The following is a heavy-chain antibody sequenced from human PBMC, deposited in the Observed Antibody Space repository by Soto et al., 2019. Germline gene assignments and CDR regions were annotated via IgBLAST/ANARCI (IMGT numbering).Heavy chain of an antibody. V-gene: IGHV1-69*12. CDR1: GGTFSSYA. D-gene: IGHD2-2*01. CDR2: IIPIVGTP. Sequence: QVQLVQSGAEVKKPGSSVKVSCKASGGTFSSYAISWVRQAPGQGLEWMGGIIPIVGTPNYAQKFQGRVTSTANETTSTADMALSSLRSEDTAVYYCARHVPAAGYYYGMDFWGHGTTVTVSS. CDR3: ARHVPAAGYYYGMDF. J-gene: IGHJ6*02.